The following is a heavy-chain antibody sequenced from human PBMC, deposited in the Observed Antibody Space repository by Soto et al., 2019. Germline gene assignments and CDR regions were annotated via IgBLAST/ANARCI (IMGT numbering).Heavy chain of an antibody. CDR3: AALGDILTGYSDAFDI. CDR1: GFTFTGSA. CDR2: IVVGSGNT. V-gene: IGHV1-58*02. D-gene: IGHD3-9*01. Sequence: ASVKVSCKASGFTFTGSAMQWVRQARGQRLEWIGWIVVGSGNTNYAQKFQERVTITRDMSTSTAYMELSSLRSEDTAVYYCAALGDILTGYSDAFDIWGQGTMVTVSS. J-gene: IGHJ3*02.